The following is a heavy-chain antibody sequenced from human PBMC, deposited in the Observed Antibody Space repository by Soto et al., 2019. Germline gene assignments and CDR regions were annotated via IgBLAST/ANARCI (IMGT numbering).Heavy chain of an antibody. Sequence: QVQLLESGPGLLKPSGTLSLTCTVSGDSMSSSHWWNWVRQPPGKGLEWIGEAQHSGRNNYNPSLKDRVPISVDRSQNHLSLQLTSVTDADTAVYYCASSEATALDYWGQRTLVTGTS. CDR3: ASSEATALDY. V-gene: IGHV4-4*02. CDR2: AQHSGRN. CDR1: GDSMSSSHW. J-gene: IGHJ4*02.